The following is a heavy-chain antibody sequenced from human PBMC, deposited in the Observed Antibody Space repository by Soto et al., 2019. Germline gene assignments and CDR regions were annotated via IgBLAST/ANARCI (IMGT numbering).Heavy chain of an antibody. D-gene: IGHD2-15*01. CDR1: GGSFTGYY. CDR3: ARGQEGVVATH. CDR2: IKDGGST. J-gene: IGHJ4*02. V-gene: IGHV4-34*01. Sequence: QVQLQQWGAGLLKPSETLSLTCAVNGGSFTGYYWSWVRQAPGKGLEWIGEIKDGGSTNYNPSLRSRVNISADTSKKQFSLKVTSVTAADTAVYYCARGQEGVVATHWDQGTLVTVSS.